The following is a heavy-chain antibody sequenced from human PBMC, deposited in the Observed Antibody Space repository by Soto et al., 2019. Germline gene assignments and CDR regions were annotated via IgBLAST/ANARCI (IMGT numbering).Heavy chain of an antibody. V-gene: IGHV4-61*01. CDR2: IYYTGRT. D-gene: IGHD6-6*01. Sequence: SETLSLTCTVSGGSVNSDSYYWSWIRQPPGKGLEWIGYIYYTGRTNYNPSLKSRVTISLDTSRNQFSLKLNSVTAADTAVFYCAREYSNSPQAFDYWGQGALVTVSS. CDR1: GGSVNSDSYY. CDR3: AREYSNSPQAFDY. J-gene: IGHJ4*02.